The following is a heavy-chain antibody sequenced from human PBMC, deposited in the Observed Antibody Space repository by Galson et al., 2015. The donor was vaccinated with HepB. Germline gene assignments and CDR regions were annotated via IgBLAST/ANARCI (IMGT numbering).Heavy chain of an antibody. CDR2: ISSSSSYT. CDR3: ARRAAGGPPNDAFDI. Sequence: SLRLSCAASGFTFSDYYMSWIRQAPGKGLEWVSYISSSSSYTNYADSVKGRFTISRDNAKNSLYLQMNSLRAEDTAVYYCARRAAGGPPNDAFDIWGQGTMVTVSS. CDR1: GFTFSDYY. D-gene: IGHD4-23*01. V-gene: IGHV3-11*06. J-gene: IGHJ3*02.